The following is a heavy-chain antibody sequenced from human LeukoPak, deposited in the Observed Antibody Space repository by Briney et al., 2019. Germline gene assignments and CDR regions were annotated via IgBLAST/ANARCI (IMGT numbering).Heavy chain of an antibody. V-gene: IGHV3-7*03. CDR2: IKPGGNEK. CDR1: GFTFNNYG. J-gene: IGHJ3*01. D-gene: IGHD3-3*01. Sequence: PGGSLRLSCAASGFTFNNYGMHWVRQAPGKGLEWVANIKPGGNEKYYVDSVKGRFTISRDNVKNSLYLQMNSLRAEDTAIYYCATFRFLGTWGQGTMVTVSP. CDR3: ATFRFLGT.